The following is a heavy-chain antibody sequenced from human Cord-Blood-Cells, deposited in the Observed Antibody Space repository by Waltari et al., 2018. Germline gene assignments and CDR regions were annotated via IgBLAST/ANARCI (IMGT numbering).Heavy chain of an antibody. CDR1: GFTVSSNY. D-gene: IGHD2-15*01. J-gene: IGHJ4*02. V-gene: IGHV3-53*01. CDR2: IYSGGST. Sequence: EVQLVESGGGLIQPGGSLRLSCAASGFTVSSNYMSWVRQAPGKGLEWVSVIYSGGSTYYADSVKGRFTISRYNSKNTLYLQMNSLRAEDTAVYYCARDVGPPDCSGGSCYSDYWGQGTLVTVSS. CDR3: ARDVGPPDCSGGSCYSDY.